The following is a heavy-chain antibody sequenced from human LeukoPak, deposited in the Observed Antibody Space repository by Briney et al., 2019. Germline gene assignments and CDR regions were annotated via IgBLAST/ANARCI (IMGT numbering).Heavy chain of an antibody. D-gene: IGHD3-16*02. CDR2: IIPIFGTA. J-gene: IGHJ3*02. CDR3: ARPRMARLRLGELSLNDAFDI. V-gene: IGHV1-69*05. CDR1: GGTFSSYA. Sequence: GASVKVSCKASGGTFSSYAISRVRQAPGQGLEWMGGIIPIFGTANYAQKFQGRVTITTDESTSTAYMELSSLRSEDTAVYNCARPRMARLRLGELSLNDAFDIWGQGTMVTVSS.